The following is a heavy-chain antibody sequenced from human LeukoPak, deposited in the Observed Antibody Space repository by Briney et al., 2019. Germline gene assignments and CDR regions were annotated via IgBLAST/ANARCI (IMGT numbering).Heavy chain of an antibody. V-gene: IGHV7-4-1*02. CDR1: GGTFSSYA. CDR3: ARSAKTGSYYIFDY. Sequence: GVSVKVSCKASGGTFSSYAISWVRQAPGQGLEWMGWINTNTGNPTYAQGFTGRFVFSLDTSVSTAYLQISSLKAEDTAVYYCARSAKTGSYYIFDYWGQGTLVTVSS. J-gene: IGHJ4*02. D-gene: IGHD3-10*01. CDR2: INTNTGNP.